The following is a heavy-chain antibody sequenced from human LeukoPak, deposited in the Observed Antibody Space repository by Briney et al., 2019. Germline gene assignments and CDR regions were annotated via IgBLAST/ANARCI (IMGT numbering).Heavy chain of an antibody. V-gene: IGHV1-69*01. CDR2: IIPIFGTA. Sequence: SVKVSCKASGGTFSSYAISWVRQAPGQGLEWMGGIIPIFGTANYAQKFQGRVTITADEPTSTAYMELSSLRSEDTAVYYCARGAVIAVAGNNYFDYWGQGTLVTVSS. CDR3: ARGAVIAVAGNNYFDY. CDR1: GGTFSSYA. J-gene: IGHJ4*02. D-gene: IGHD6-19*01.